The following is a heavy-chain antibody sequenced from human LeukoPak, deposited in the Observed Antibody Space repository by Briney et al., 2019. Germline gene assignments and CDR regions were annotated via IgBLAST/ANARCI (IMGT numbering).Heavy chain of an antibody. CDR1: GGSISSYY. Sequence: SETLSLTCTVSGGSISSYYWSWIRQPPGKGLEWIGYIYYSGSTNYNPSLKSRVTISVDTSKNQFSLKLSSVTAADTAVYYCASGAGLGYCSSTSCFDAFDIWGQGTMVTVSS. V-gene: IGHV4-59*08. CDR2: IYYSGST. D-gene: IGHD2-2*03. CDR3: ASGAGLGYCSSTSCFDAFDI. J-gene: IGHJ3*02.